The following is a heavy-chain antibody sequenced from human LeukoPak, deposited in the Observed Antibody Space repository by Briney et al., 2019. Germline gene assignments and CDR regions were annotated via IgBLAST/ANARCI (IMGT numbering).Heavy chain of an antibody. J-gene: IGHJ5*02. CDR3: ARDVVPAATYNWFDP. CDR1: GFTFSSYW. V-gene: IGHV3-74*01. D-gene: IGHD2-2*01. CDR2: INSDGSST. Sequence: GGSLRLSCAASGFTFSSYWMHWVRQAPGKGLVWVSRINSDGSSTSYVDSVKGRFTISRDNAKHTLYLQMNSLRAEDTAVYYCARDVVPAATYNWFDPWGQGTLVTVSS.